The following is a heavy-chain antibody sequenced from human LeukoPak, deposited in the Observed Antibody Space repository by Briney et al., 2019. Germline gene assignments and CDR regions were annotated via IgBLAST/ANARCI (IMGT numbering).Heavy chain of an antibody. CDR3: ASYDSSGYFLDY. CDR1: GYTFTSYD. Sequence: ASVKVSCKASGYTFTSYDINWVRQAPGQGLEWMGWINPNSGGTNYAQKLQGRVTMTTDTSTSTAYMELRSLDDTAVYYCASYDSSGYFLDYWGQGTLVTVSS. V-gene: IGHV1-18*01. CDR2: INPNSGGT. D-gene: IGHD3-22*01. J-gene: IGHJ4*02.